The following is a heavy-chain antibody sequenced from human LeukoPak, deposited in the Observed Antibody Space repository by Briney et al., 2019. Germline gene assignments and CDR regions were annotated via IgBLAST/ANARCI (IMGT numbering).Heavy chain of an antibody. CDR2: ISYDGTNK. CDR1: GFSFSAYS. D-gene: IGHD2/OR15-2a*01. V-gene: IGHV3-30*04. Sequence: PGRSLRLSCAASGFSFSAYSMHWVGQAPGKGLEWVAVISYDGTNKYYADSVKGRFTISRDNSKYTLYLQMNSLSAEDTAVYYCARDFYDYWGQGTLVTVSS. J-gene: IGHJ4*02. CDR3: ARDFYDY.